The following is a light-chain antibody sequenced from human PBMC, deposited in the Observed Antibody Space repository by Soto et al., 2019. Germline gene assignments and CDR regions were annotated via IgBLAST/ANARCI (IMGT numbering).Light chain of an antibody. CDR2: GAS. Sequence: PGERATISCRASQSISSSYLVWYQQKPGQAPRLLIYGASSRATGIPDRFSGSGSGTDFTLTISRLEPEDFAVYYCQQYDSSSWTFGQGTKVEIK. CDR3: QQYDSSSWT. V-gene: IGKV3-20*01. CDR1: QSISSSY. J-gene: IGKJ1*01.